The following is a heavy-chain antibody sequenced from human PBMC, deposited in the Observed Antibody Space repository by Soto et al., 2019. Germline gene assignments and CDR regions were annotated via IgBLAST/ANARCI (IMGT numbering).Heavy chain of an antibody. CDR1: GGSISSGDYY. D-gene: IGHD3-22*01. CDR3: ASITPYDSRGYQDAYLDY. Sequence: SETLSLTCTLSGGSISSGDYYWSWIRQPPGKGLEWIGYIYYSGSTYYNPSLKSRVTISVDTSKNHFSRKLSSVTAADTAVYYYASITPYDSRGYQDAYLDYWGQGTLVTVSS. CDR2: IYYSGST. J-gene: IGHJ4*01. V-gene: IGHV4-30-4*01.